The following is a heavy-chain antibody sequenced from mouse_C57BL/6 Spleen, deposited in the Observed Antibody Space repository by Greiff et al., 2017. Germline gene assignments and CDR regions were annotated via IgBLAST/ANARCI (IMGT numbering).Heavy chain of an antibody. CDR1: GFTFSSYG. V-gene: IGHV5-6*01. CDR2: ISSGGSYT. D-gene: IGHD1-1*01. Sequence: EVKLVESGGDLVKPGGSLKLSCAASGFTFSSYGMSWVRQTPDKRLEWVATISSGGSYTYYPHSVKGRFTISREYAKNTLYLQMSSLKSEDTAMYYGAREDYGSLAWFAYWGQGTLVTVSA. CDR3: AREDYGSLAWFAY. J-gene: IGHJ3*01.